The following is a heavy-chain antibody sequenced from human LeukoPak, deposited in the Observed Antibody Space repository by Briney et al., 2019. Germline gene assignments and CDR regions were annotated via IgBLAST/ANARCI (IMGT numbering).Heavy chain of an antibody. Sequence: PSETLSLTCTVSGYSISSNYYWGWIRQPPGKGLEWIGSIYHSGSTYYNPSLKSRVTISVGTSKNQFSLKLSSVTAADTAVYYCARLRRVGATPFDYWGQGTLVTVSS. CDR3: ARLRRVGATPFDY. D-gene: IGHD1-26*01. V-gene: IGHV4-38-2*02. CDR2: IYHSGST. CDR1: GYSISSNYY. J-gene: IGHJ4*02.